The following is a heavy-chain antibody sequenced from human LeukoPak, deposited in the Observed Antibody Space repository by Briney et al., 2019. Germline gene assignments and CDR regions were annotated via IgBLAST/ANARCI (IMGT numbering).Heavy chain of an antibody. CDR2: INGDGSST. CDR3: AREQVEPSTHPFDP. J-gene: IGHJ5*02. Sequence: PGGSLRLSCAASGFTFSRHWMHWVRQAPGHGLVWVSRINGDGSSTAYADSVKGRYTISRDNAKNTVYLEMNSLRGEDTAVYYCAREQVEPSTHPFDPWGQGTLVTVSS. D-gene: IGHD1-14*01. V-gene: IGHV3-74*01. CDR1: GFTFSRHW.